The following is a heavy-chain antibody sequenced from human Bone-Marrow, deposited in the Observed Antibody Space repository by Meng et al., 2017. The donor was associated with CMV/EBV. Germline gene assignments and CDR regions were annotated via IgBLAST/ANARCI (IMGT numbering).Heavy chain of an antibody. CDR2: IWYDGSNK. CDR1: GFTFSSYG. Sequence: GESLKISCAASGFTFSSYGMHWVRQAPGKGLEWVAVIWYDGSNKYYADSVKGRFTISRDNSKNTLYLQMNSLRAEDTAVYYCAKDSGYGMDVWGQATTVTVSS. V-gene: IGHV3-33*06. CDR3: AKDSGYGMDV. D-gene: IGHD6-25*01. J-gene: IGHJ6*02.